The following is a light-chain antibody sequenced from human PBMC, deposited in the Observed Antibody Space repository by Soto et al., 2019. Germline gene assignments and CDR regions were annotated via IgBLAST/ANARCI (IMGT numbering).Light chain of an antibody. CDR3: QQYNNWPQT. CDR2: GAS. Sequence: EIVMTQSPATLSVSPGERATLPCRARQSVSSNLAWYQQKPGQAPRLLIYGASTRATGIPARFSGSGSGTEFTLTISSLQSEDFAVYYCQQYNNWPQTFGQGTKLEIK. V-gene: IGKV3-15*01. J-gene: IGKJ2*01. CDR1: QSVSSN.